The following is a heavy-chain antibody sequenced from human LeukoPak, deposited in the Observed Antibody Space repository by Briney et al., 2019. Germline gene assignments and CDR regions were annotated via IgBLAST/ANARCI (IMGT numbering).Heavy chain of an antibody. Sequence: GESLKISFKGSGYRFPTYCIAWVRQVPGQGLGWSGNIYPDESNIRYSPSFQGQVTISADKSISAAYLQWSSLKTSDTAMYYCARPPSRGYSSSFEYWGQGALVTVSS. J-gene: IGHJ4*02. CDR1: GYRFPTYC. CDR3: ARPPSRGYSSSFEY. CDR2: IYPDESNI. V-gene: IGHV5-51*01. D-gene: IGHD2-2*03.